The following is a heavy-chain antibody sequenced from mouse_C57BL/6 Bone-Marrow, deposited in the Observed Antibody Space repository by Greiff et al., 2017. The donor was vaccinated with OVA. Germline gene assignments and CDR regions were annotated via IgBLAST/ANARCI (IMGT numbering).Heavy chain of an antibody. Sequence: DVQLQESGPGLVKPSQTVFLTCTVTGISITTGYYRWSWIRQFPGNKLEWIGYIYYSGTITYNPSLTSRTTITRDTPKNQFFLEMNSLTAEDTATYYCARNYYGLYFDVWGTGTTVTVSS. D-gene: IGHD1-1*01. CDR2: IYYSGTI. CDR3: ARNYYGLYFDV. J-gene: IGHJ1*03. CDR1: GISITTGYYR. V-gene: IGHV3-5*01.